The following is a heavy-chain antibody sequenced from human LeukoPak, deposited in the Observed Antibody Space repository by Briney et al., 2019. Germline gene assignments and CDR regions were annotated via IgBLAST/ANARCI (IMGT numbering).Heavy chain of an antibody. CDR3: TRGIAKTGMNC. V-gene: IGHV3-49*04. J-gene: IGHJ4*02. D-gene: IGHD6-19*01. CDR2: IRGKTDGETT. Sequence: GRSLRLSCTASGFTFGGNDMTWVRQAPGRGLEWVGFIRGKTDGETTKYAASVKGRFTISRDDSKSIAYLQMNSLKSEGTAVYYCTRGIAKTGMNCWGQGTLVTVSA. CDR1: GFTFGGND.